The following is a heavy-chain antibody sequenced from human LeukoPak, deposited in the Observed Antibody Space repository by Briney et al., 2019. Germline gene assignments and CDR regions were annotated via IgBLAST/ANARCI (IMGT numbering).Heavy chain of an antibody. CDR1: GFTFSSYG. CDR2: TRYGGSDK. V-gene: IGHV3-30*02. CDR3: AKDSPISDPFEN. J-gene: IGHJ4*02. Sequence: QSGGSLRLSCAASGFTFSSYGMHWVRQAPGKGLEWVAVTRYGGSDKKYADSVKGRFTISGDNSRNTVYLQMNSLRGEDSAVYYCAKDSPISDPFENWGQGTLVTVSS.